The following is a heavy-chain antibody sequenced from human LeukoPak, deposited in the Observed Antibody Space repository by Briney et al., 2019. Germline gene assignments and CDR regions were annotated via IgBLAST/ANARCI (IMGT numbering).Heavy chain of an antibody. CDR2: IWYDGSNK. Sequence: GGSLRLSCAASVFTFSSYGMHWVRQAPGKGLEWVAVIWYDGSNKYYADSVKGRFTISRDNSKNTLYLQMNSLRAEDTAVYYCAKALPWCGGDCYPDYWGQGTLVTVSS. J-gene: IGHJ4*02. CDR3: AKALPWCGGDCYPDY. CDR1: VFTFSSYG. V-gene: IGHV3-33*06. D-gene: IGHD2-21*02.